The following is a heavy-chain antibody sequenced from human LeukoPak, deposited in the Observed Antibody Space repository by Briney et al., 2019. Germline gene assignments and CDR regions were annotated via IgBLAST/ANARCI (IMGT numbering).Heavy chain of an antibody. CDR1: GYTFTGYY. CDR3: ARDGYNPNYYYYYMDV. V-gene: IGHV1-2*02. CDR2: INPNSGGT. Sequence: GASVKVSCKASGYTFTGYYMHWVRQAPGQGLEWMGWINPNSGGTNYAQKFQGRVTMTRDTSISTAYMELSRLRSDDTAVYYCARDGYNPNYYYYYMDVWGKGTTVTISS. D-gene: IGHD5-24*01. J-gene: IGHJ6*03.